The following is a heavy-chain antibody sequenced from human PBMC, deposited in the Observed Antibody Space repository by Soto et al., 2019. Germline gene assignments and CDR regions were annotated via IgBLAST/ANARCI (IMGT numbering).Heavy chain of an antibody. J-gene: IGHJ4*02. CDR2: MNPNSGNT. CDR3: ARGQSGYSSGWSPNDY. Sequence: QVQLVQSGAEVKKPGASVKVSCKASGYTFSSYEINWVRQATGQGLEWMGWMNPNSGNTGYAQKFPGRVTMTRNTSISTAYVELSSLRSEDTAVYYCARGQSGYSSGWSPNDYWGQGTLVTVSS. V-gene: IGHV1-8*01. CDR1: GYTFSSYE. D-gene: IGHD6-19*01.